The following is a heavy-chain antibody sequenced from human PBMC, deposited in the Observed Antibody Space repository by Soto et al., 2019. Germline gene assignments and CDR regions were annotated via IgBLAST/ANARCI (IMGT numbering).Heavy chain of an antibody. V-gene: IGHV1-18*01. CDR3: AKSPRGEMATD. CDR1: GYTFINYH. J-gene: IGHJ4*02. CDR2: INTYNGMT. Sequence: QVQLVQSGGEVKKPGASVTVSCKASGYTFINYHITWVRQAPGQGLEWMAWINTYNGMTDYAQKFQGRVTMTRYTSTSTAYMELRILGSDDTAVYFCAKSPRGEMATDWGQGTLVTVSS. D-gene: IGHD5-12*01.